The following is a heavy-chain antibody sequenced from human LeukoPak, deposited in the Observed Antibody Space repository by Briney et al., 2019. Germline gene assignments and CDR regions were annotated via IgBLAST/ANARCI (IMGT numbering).Heavy chain of an antibody. CDR3: AKEGSRITIFGVVTSAYFDY. D-gene: IGHD3-3*01. CDR1: GFTFSSYG. V-gene: IGHV3-30*18. J-gene: IGHJ4*02. CDR2: ISYDGSNK. Sequence: GGSLRLSCAASGFTFSSYGMHWVRQAPGKGLEWVAVISYDGSNKYYADSVKGRFTISRDNSKNTLYLQMNSLRAEDTAVYYCAKEGSRITIFGVVTSAYFDYWGQGTLVTVSS.